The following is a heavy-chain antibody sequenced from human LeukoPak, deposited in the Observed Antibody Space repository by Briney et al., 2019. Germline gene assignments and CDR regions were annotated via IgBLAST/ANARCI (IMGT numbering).Heavy chain of an antibody. V-gene: IGHV4-34*01. D-gene: IGHD5-18*01. Sequence: PSETLSLTCAVCGGSFSGYYWSWIRQPPGKGLEWIGEINHSGSTNYNPSLKSRVTISVDTSKNQFSLKLSSVTAADTAVYYCARGRGRGHRGGYYYYGMDVWGKGTTVTVSS. CDR1: GGSFSGYY. CDR2: INHSGST. CDR3: ARGRGRGHRGGYYYYGMDV. J-gene: IGHJ6*04.